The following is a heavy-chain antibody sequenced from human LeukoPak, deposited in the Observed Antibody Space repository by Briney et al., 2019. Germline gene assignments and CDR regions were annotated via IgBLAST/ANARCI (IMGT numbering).Heavy chain of an antibody. V-gene: IGHV1-8*01. D-gene: IGHD3-22*01. CDR2: MSPNSGNT. CDR1: GYTFTSYD. Sequence: GASVKVSCKASGYTFTSYDINWVRQATGQGLEWMGWMSPNSGNTGYAQKFQGRVNITRDTSISTAYMELSSLRSEDTAVYYCVRVYHDGSFESGNWFDPWGQGTLVTVSS. CDR3: VRVYHDGSFESGNWFDP. J-gene: IGHJ5*02.